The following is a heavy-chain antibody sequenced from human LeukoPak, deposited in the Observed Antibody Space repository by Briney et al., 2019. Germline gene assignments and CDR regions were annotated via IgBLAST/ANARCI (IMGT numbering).Heavy chain of an antibody. J-gene: IGHJ4*02. CDR1: GFTFSSYS. CDR2: ISSSSSYI. Sequence: GGSLRLSCAASGFTFSSYSMNWVRQAPGKGLEWVSSISSSSSYIYYADSVKGRFTISRDNAKNSLYLQMNSLRAEDTAVYYCARDPDVYDSSGYYPYYFDYWGQGTLVTVSS. D-gene: IGHD3-22*01. CDR3: ARDPDVYDSSGYYPYYFDY. V-gene: IGHV3-21*01.